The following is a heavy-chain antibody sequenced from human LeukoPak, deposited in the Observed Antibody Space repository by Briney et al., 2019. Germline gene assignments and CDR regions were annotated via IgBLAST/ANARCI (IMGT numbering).Heavy chain of an antibody. CDR2: IYYSGST. V-gene: IGHV4-39*01. J-gene: IGHJ6*03. CDR1: GGSISSSSYY. D-gene: IGHD6-13*01. Sequence: SETLSLTCTVSGGSISSSSYYWGWIRQPPGKGLEWIGSIYYSGSTYYNPSLKSRVTISVDTSKNQSSLKLSSVTAADTAVYYCARRRIAAAFPPYYYYMDVWGKGTTVTVSS. CDR3: ARRRIAAAFPPYYYYMDV.